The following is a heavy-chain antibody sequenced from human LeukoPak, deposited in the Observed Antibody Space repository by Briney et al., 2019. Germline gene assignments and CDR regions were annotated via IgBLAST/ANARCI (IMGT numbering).Heavy chain of an antibody. CDR3: ARDYLRSNYFDTSGYYFVDAFDI. Sequence: SETLSLTCTVSGDSISSYYWSWIRQPAGKGLEWNGRIYTSGSTNYNPSLKSRVTMSVDTSKNQFSLKLGSVTAADTAVYYCARDYLRSNYFDTSGYYFVDAFDIWGQGTMVTVSS. V-gene: IGHV4-4*07. J-gene: IGHJ3*02. CDR2: IYTSGST. CDR1: GDSISSYY. D-gene: IGHD3-22*01.